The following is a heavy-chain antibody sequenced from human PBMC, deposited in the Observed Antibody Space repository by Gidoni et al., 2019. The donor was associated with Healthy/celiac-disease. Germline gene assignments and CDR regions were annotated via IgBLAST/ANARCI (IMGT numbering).Heavy chain of an antibody. D-gene: IGHD1-26*01. Sequence: HVQLQQSCPALVTPSETLSLTCAVSAYSISSGYYWGWLRQRPGQGLEWFGSIYHSGSNYYNPSLKSRVTRSVETSKNQFSLKLSSVTAADTAVYYCARVGGSYYGGFDDWGQGTLVTVSS. CDR1: AYSISSGYY. V-gene: IGHV4-38-2*01. CDR3: ARVGGSYYGGFDD. J-gene: IGHJ4*02. CDR2: IYHSGSN.